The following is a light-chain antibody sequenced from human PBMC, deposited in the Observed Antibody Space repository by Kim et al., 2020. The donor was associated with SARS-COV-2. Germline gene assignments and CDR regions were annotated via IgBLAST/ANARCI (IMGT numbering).Light chain of an antibody. J-gene: IGLJ3*02. Sequence: SSGKLTCSLSSGHSSNIHAWHQQQPGKAPQYLMKLERSGNYNKGSGVPDRFSGSRSGADRYLTISNLQSEDEADYYCETWDSHTRVFGGGTQLTVL. CDR2: LERSGNY. V-gene: IGLV4-60*03. CDR3: ETWDSHTRV. CDR1: SGHSSNI.